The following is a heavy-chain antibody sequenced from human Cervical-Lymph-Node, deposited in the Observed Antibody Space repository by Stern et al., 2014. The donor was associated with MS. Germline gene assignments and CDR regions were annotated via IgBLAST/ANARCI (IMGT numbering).Heavy chain of an antibody. CDR2: IRGYNDNT. CDR1: GYTFTSYG. J-gene: IGHJ4*02. CDR3: ARDSIAVPAKTGDY. D-gene: IGHD2-15*01. Sequence: QDQLVQSGAEVKKPGASVKVSCEASGYTFTSYGISWVRQAPGQGLEWMGWIRGYNDNTKYNQKGPGKVPMTTDTSPSTHTTDVRSLRSDDTAVYYCARDSIAVPAKTGDYWGQGTLVTVSS. V-gene: IGHV1-18*01.